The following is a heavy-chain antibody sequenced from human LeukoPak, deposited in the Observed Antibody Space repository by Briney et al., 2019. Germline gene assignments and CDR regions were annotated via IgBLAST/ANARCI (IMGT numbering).Heavy chain of an antibody. CDR1: GGSISSYY. J-gene: IGHJ4*02. V-gene: IGHV4-4*07. Sequence: SETLSLTCTVSGGSISSYYWSWIRQPAGKGREWIGRIYTSGSTNYNPSLKSRVTISVDKSKDQFSLKLSSVTAADTAVYYCARRSSSWYGLDYWGQGTLVTVSS. D-gene: IGHD6-13*01. CDR2: IYTSGST. CDR3: ARRSSSWYGLDY.